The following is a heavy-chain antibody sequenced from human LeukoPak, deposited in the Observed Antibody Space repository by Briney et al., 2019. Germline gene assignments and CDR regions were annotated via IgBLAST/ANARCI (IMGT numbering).Heavy chain of an antibody. CDR1: GGSISSYY. V-gene: IGHV4-59*01. J-gene: IGHJ3*02. CDR3: ATLTGGDDAFDI. D-gene: IGHD4-23*01. CDR2: IFYTGST. Sequence: PSETLSLTCTVSGGSISSYYWSWIRQPPGKGLEWIGYIFYTGSTNYNPSLKSRVTISVLTSKNRFSLKLSSVTAADTAVYYCATLTGGDDAFDIWDQGTMVTVSS.